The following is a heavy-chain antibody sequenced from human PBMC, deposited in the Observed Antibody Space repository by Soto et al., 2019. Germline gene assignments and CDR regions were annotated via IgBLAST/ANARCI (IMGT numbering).Heavy chain of an antibody. CDR1: GFTFSDYY. D-gene: IGHD6-6*01. V-gene: IGHV3-11*06. CDR3: ARDLRYSSSPTPYYYGMDV. J-gene: IGHJ6*02. CDR2: ISSSSSYT. Sequence: QVQLVESGGGLVKPGGSLRLSCAASGFTFSDYYMSWIRQAPGKGLEWVSYISSSSSYTNYADSVKGRFTISRDNAKNSLYLQMNSLRAEDTAVYYCARDLRYSSSPTPYYYGMDVWGQGTTVTVSS.